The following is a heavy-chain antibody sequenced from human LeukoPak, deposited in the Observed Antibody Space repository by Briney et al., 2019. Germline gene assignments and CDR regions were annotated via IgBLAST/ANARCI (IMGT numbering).Heavy chain of an antibody. CDR1: GFTFSSYA. V-gene: IGHV3-23*01. CDR3: AKGHRIWFGELMVYFDY. D-gene: IGHD3-10*01. J-gene: IGHJ4*02. Sequence: GGSLRLSCAASGFTFSSYAMSWVRQAPGKGLEGVSAISGSGGSTYYADSVKGRFTISRDNSKNTLYLQMNSLSAEDTAVYYCAKGHRIWFGELMVYFDYWGQGTLVTVSS. CDR2: ISGSGGST.